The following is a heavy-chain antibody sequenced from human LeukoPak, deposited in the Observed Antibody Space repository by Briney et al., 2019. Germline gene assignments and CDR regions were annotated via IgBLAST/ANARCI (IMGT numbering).Heavy chain of an antibody. J-gene: IGHJ5*02. V-gene: IGHV1-69*13. Sequence: SVKVSCKASGGTFSSYAISWVRQAPGQGLEWMGGIIPIFGTANYAQKFQGRVTITADESTSTAYMELSSLRSEDTAVYYCARDEVRGPAAPFGFDAWGQGTLVTVSS. CDR1: GGTFSSYA. CDR2: IIPIFGTA. CDR3: ARDEVRGPAAPFGFDA. D-gene: IGHD2-2*01.